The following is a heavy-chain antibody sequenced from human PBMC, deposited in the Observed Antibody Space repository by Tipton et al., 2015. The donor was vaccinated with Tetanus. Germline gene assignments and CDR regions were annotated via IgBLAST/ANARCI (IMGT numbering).Heavy chain of an antibody. CDR3: AREGLLETLLDMYYFDY. V-gene: IGHV3-33*01. CDR2: IAYDGSNE. Sequence: SLRLSCAASGFTFSAFGMHWVRQAPAKGLEWVAGIAYDGSNEEYVDSVKGRFTISRDNSKNTVFLQMTSLRVEDTAVYFCAREGLLETLLDMYYFDYWGQGTLVAVSS. CDR1: GFTFSAFG. J-gene: IGHJ4*02. D-gene: IGHD3-3*01.